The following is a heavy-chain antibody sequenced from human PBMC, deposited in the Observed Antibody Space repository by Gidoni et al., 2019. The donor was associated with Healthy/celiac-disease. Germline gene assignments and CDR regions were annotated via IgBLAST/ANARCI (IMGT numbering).Heavy chain of an antibody. V-gene: IGHV3-23*01. Sequence: EVQLLESGGGLVQPGGSLRLSCAASGFTFSSDAMSGVRQAPGKGRDWVSAIRGSGGSTYYADSVKGRFTISRDNSKNTLYLQMNSLRAEDTAVYYCAKDTDSSSWYVDLVYWGQGTLVTVSS. J-gene: IGHJ4*02. CDR1: GFTFSSDA. CDR2: IRGSGGST. D-gene: IGHD6-13*01. CDR3: AKDTDSSSWYVDLVY.